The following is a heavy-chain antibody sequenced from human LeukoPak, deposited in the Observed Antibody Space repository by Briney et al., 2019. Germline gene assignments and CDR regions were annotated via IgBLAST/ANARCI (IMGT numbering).Heavy chain of an antibody. CDR2: TYYRSRWYD. J-gene: IGHJ6*02. V-gene: IGHV6-1*01. D-gene: IGHD3-9*01. CDR1: GDTVSTNSGV. Sequence: SQTLSLTCAISGDTVSTNSGVWNWIRRSPSRGLEWLGRTYYRSRWYDDYAVSVRSRITINPDTSKNQFSLQLTSVTPEDTAVYYCARDAKILTGYYQNYYGVDVWGQGTTVTVSS. CDR3: ARDAKILTGYYQNYYGVDV.